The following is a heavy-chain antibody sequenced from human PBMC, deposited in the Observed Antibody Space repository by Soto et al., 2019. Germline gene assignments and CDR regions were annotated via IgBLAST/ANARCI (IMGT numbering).Heavy chain of an antibody. Sequence: QVQLVQSGAEVKKPGTSVKVSCKVSGGTFSSYAISWVRQAPGQGLVWMGEIISIFGRAMYAQKFQGRVTIIADESASTAYMELSRLRSDDTAVYYCARGGKERFRGCGMDVWGQGTTVTVSS. CDR2: IISIFGRA. V-gene: IGHV1-69*01. D-gene: IGHD1-1*01. CDR1: GGTFSSYA. CDR3: ARGGKERFRGCGMDV. J-gene: IGHJ6*02.